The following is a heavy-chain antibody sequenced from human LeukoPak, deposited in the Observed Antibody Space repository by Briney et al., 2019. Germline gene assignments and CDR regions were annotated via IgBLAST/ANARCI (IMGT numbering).Heavy chain of an antibody. D-gene: IGHD3-10*01. J-gene: IGHJ4*02. CDR3: ARDFGSHYYGSGSYYNEGGNY. CDR1: GFTFSDYY. Sequence: GGSLRLSCAASGFTFSDYYMSWIRQAPGKGLEWVSYISSSGSTIYYADSVKGRFTISRDNAKNSLYLQMNSLRAEGTAVYYCARDFGSHYYGSGSYYNEGGNYWGQGTLVTVSS. CDR2: ISSSGSTI. V-gene: IGHV3-11*01.